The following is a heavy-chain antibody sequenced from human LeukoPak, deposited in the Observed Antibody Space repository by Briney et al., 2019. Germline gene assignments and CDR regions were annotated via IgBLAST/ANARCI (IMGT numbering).Heavy chain of an antibody. Sequence: SETLSLTCTVSGGSIRSSYYYWGWIRQPPGKGLEWIGSIYDSGGTYYNPSLKSRVTISVDTSKNQFSLKLNSVTAADTAVYYCVVVVAATIDYWGQGTLVTVSS. CDR3: VVVVAATIDY. J-gene: IGHJ4*02. CDR2: IYDSGGT. D-gene: IGHD2-15*01. V-gene: IGHV4-39*01. CDR1: GGSIRSSYYY.